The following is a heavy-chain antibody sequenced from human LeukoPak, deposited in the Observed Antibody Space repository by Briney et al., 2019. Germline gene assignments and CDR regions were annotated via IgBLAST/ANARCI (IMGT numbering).Heavy chain of an antibody. CDR2: ISYDGGNK. CDR1: GFTFSRSA. Sequence: GGSLRLSCAASGFTFSRSAMHWVRQAPGKGLEWVAIISYDGGNKYYADSVEGRFTVSRDNAKDTLYLQMNSLRAEDTAVYYCVKDRSGEYTSSWTPHYMDVWGKGTTVTISS. CDR3: VKDRSGEYTSSWTPHYMDV. V-gene: IGHV3-30*04. D-gene: IGHD6-13*01. J-gene: IGHJ6*03.